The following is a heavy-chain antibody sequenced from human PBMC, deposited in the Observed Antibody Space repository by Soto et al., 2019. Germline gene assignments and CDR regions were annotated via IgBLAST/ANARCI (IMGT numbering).Heavy chain of an antibody. Sequence: QVQLVQSGAEVKKPGSSVKVSCKASGGTFSSYAISWVRQAPGQGLEWMGGIIPIFGTANYAQKFQGRVTITADESTRTAYMELSSLRSEDTAEYYCGWFGEPPVYGMDVWGQGTTVTVSS. D-gene: IGHD3-10*01. J-gene: IGHJ6*02. CDR1: GGTFSSYA. V-gene: IGHV1-69*01. CDR2: IIPIFGTA. CDR3: GWFGEPPVYGMDV.